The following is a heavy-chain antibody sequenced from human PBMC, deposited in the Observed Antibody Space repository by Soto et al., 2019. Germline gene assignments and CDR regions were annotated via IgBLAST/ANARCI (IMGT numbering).Heavy chain of an antibody. CDR3: AADKSGYDYIPYYYYYGMDV. Sequence: ASVKVSCKASGFTFTSSAVQWVRQARGQRLEWIGWIVVGSGNTNYAQKFQERVTITRDMSTSTAYMELSSLRSEDTAVYYCAADKSGYDYIPYYYYYGMDVWGQGTTVTVSS. CDR2: IVVGSGNT. CDR1: GFTFTSSA. D-gene: IGHD5-12*01. J-gene: IGHJ6*02. V-gene: IGHV1-58*01.